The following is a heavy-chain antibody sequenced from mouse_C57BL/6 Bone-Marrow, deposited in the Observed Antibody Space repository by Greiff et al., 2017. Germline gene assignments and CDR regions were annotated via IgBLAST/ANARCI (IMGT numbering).Heavy chain of an antibody. CDR3: TRGYGSSPYYAMDY. J-gene: IGHJ4*01. D-gene: IGHD1-1*01. CDR1: GFTFSSYA. Sequence: EVKVVESGEGLVKPGGSLKLSCAASGFTFSSYAMSWVRQTPEKRLEWVAYISSGGDYIYYADTVKGRFTISRDNARNTLYLQMSSLKSEDTAMYYCTRGYGSSPYYAMDYWGQGTSVTVSS. V-gene: IGHV5-9-1*02. CDR2: ISSGGDYI.